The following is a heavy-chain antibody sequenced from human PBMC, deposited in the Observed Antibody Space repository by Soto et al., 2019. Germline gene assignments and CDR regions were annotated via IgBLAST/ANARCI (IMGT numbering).Heavy chain of an antibody. Sequence: EVQLAESGGGMVQPGGSLRLSCVASGFTFSSYDMHWVRQAPGKGLEYVSSISSNGGTTYYGNSVKGRFTISRDNSKNTLYLQMGSLRADDMAVYYCVRRVSGNYDYWGQGTLFTVSS. V-gene: IGHV3-64*01. CDR3: VRRVSGNYDY. J-gene: IGHJ4*02. CDR2: ISSNGGTT. CDR1: GFTFSSYD. D-gene: IGHD1-7*01.